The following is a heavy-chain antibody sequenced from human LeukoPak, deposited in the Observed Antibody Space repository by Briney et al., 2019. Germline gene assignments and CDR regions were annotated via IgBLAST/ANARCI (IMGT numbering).Heavy chain of an antibody. CDR2: IHTSGST. CDR3: ARETAELGRSFDY. CDR1: SDSISSYY. D-gene: IGHD6-6*01. J-gene: IGHJ4*02. V-gene: IGHV4-4*07. Sequence: NSSETLSLTCTVSSDSISSYYWSWIRQPAGKGLEWIGRIHTSGSTNHNPSLTSRVSMSVDTSKNQFSLKLTSVTAADTAVYYCARETAELGRSFDYWGQGAQVTVSS.